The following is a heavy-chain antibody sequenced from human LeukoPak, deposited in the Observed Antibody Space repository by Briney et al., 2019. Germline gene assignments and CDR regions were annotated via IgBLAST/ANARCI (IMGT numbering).Heavy chain of an antibody. D-gene: IGHD3-22*01. CDR2: MSSTANTI. CDR3: ARSYDYFTYFGL. CDR1: GFTLSDYY. J-gene: IGHJ2*01. Sequence: PGGSLRLSCAASGFTLSDYYMSWIRQTPGKGLEWISYMSSTANTIYYGASVKGRFTVSRDSAKNSLFLQMDSLRAEDTGVYFCARSYDYFTYFGLWGRGSLVTVSS. V-gene: IGHV3-11*04.